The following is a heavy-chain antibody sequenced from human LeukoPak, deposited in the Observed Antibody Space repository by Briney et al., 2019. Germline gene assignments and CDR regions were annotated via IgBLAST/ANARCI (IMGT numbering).Heavy chain of an antibody. CDR3: AKPRGSYSRVGDAFDX. CDR2: ISGSGGST. D-gene: IGHD1-26*01. CDR1: GFTFSSYA. Sequence: PGGSLRLSCAASGFTFSSYAMSWVRQAPGKGLEGVSAISGSGGSTYYADSVKGRFTISRDNSKNTLYLQMNSLRAEDTAVYYXAKPRGSYSRVGDAFDXXGQGTMVXVS. J-gene: IGHJ3*02. V-gene: IGHV3-23*01.